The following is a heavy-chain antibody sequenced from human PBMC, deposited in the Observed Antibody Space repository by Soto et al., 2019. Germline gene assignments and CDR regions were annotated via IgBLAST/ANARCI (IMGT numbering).Heavy chain of an antibody. CDR3: AKVSRYGDYGKDY. CDR1: GFTFSSYA. CDR2: ISGSGGST. Sequence: PGGSLRLSCAASGFTFSSYAMSWVRQAPGKGLEWVSAISGSGGSTYYADSVKGRFTVARDNSKNTLYLQMNSLRAEDTAVYYCAKVSRYGDYGKDYWGQGTLVTVSS. D-gene: IGHD4-17*01. J-gene: IGHJ4*02. V-gene: IGHV3-23*01.